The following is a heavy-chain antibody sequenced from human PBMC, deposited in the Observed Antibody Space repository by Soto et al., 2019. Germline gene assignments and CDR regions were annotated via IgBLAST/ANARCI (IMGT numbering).Heavy chain of an antibody. CDR3: ARGVDFEGFYHYGMEV. J-gene: IGHJ6*01. CDR1: VVSINTGDYY. CDR2: IYYSGTT. Sequence: SETLSLTCTFSVVSINTGDYYCTWIRQPRWKGLEWIGYIYYSGTTYYNPSLKSRVSLSLDTSKNHFSLRLTSVTAADTAVYYCARGVDFEGFYHYGMEVWGQGTTVNVSS. D-gene: IGHD3-3*01. V-gene: IGHV4-30-4*01.